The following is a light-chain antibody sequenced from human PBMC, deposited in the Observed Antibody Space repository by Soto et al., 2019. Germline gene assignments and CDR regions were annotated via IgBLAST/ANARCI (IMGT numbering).Light chain of an antibody. Sequence: DIQMTQSPSSLSASVGDRVTITCQASQDISNYLNWYQQKPGKAPKLLIYHASNLETGVPSRFSGSGFGTDFSFTISSLQHEDIATYYCQQYDSLPMYTFGQGTKLEIK. CDR1: QDISNY. CDR3: QQYDSLPMYT. CDR2: HAS. J-gene: IGKJ2*01. V-gene: IGKV1-33*01.